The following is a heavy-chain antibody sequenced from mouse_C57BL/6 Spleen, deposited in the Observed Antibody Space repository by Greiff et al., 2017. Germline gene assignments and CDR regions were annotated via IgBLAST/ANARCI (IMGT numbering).Heavy chain of an antibody. J-gene: IGHJ1*03. Sequence: VQLQQSGPELVKPGASVKISCKASGYSFTGYWIEWVKQRPGHGLEWIGEILPGSGSTNYNEKFKGKATFTADTSSNTAYMQLSSLTTEDSAIYYCASDYYGSNWYFDVWGTGTTVTVSS. CDR1: GYSFTGYW. D-gene: IGHD1-1*01. CDR3: ASDYYGSNWYFDV. V-gene: IGHV1-9*01. CDR2: ILPGSGST.